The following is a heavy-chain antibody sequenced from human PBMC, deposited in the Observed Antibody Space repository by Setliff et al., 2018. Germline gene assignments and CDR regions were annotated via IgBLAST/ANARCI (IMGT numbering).Heavy chain of an antibody. J-gene: IGHJ4*02. V-gene: IGHV3-48*01. CDR2: ITSGSSTI. CDR1: GFTFSSCS. Sequence: GGSLRLSCVASGFTFSSCSMNWVRQAPGKGLEWVSYITSGSSTIYYADSVKGRFTISRDNAENSLYLQMTSLRAEDTAVYYCARTDGTNLGYFDNWGQGTLVTVSS. D-gene: IGHD2-8*01. CDR3: ARTDGTNLGYFDN.